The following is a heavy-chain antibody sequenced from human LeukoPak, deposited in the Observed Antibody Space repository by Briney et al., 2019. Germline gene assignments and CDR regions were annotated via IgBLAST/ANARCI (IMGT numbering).Heavy chain of an antibody. CDR2: ISSSSSYI. V-gene: IGHV3-21*01. CDR1: GFTFSSYS. J-gene: IGHJ6*02. D-gene: IGHD1-14*01. CDR3: AKGIKGGSNYYGMDV. Sequence: GGSLRLSCAASGFTFSSYSMNWVRQAPGKGLEWVSSISSSSSYIYYADSVKGRFTISRDNAKNSLYLQMNSLRAEDTALYYCAKGIKGGSNYYGMDVWGQGTTVTVSS.